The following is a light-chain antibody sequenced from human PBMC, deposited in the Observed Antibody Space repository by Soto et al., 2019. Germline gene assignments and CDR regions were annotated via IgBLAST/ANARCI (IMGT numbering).Light chain of an antibody. V-gene: IGLV2-14*01. Sequence: QSVLTQPASVSGSAGQSVTMSCTGASSDVGGYNYVSWYQQHPGKAPKLMIYEVSNRPSGVSNRFSGSKSGNTASLTISGLQAEDEADYYCSSYTSSSTYVFGTGTKVTVL. CDR1: SSDVGGYNY. J-gene: IGLJ1*01. CDR3: SSYTSSSTYV. CDR2: EVS.